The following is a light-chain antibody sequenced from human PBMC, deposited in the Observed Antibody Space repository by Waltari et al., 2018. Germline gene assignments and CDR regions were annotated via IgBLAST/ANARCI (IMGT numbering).Light chain of an antibody. CDR3: SSCTTSNTVV. CDR1: SSDLGSYNY. J-gene: IGLJ1*01. V-gene: IGLV2-14*01. CDR2: EVS. Sequence: QSALTQPASVSGSPGQSIAISCTGTSSDLGSYNYVSWYQQHPGKAPKLMIYEVSNRPPGVSARFSGSKSGNTASLTISGLQAEDEADYYCSSCTTSNTVVFGTGTKVTVL.